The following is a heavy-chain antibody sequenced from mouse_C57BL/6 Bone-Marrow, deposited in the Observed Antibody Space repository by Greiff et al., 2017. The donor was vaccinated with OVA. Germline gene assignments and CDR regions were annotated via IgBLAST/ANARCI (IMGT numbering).Heavy chain of an antibody. CDR3: TIWLRDY. Sequence: LVESGAELVRPGASVTLSCKASGYTFTDYEMHWVKQTPVHGLEWIGAIDPETGGTAYNQKFKGKAILTADKSSSTAYMELRSLTSEDSAVYYCTIWLRDYWGQGTTLTVSS. V-gene: IGHV1-15*01. J-gene: IGHJ2*01. CDR1: GYTFTDYE. D-gene: IGHD2-2*01. CDR2: IDPETGGT.